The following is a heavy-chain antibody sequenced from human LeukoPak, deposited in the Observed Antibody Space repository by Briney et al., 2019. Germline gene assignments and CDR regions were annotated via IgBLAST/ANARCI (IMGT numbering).Heavy chain of an antibody. J-gene: IGHJ5*02. CDR3: AKLKSALIVVGA. V-gene: IGHV3-23*01. CDR1: GFTFSRSS. D-gene: IGHD3-22*01. Sequence: GGSLRLSCAASGFTFSRSSLSWVRQAPGQGLEWVSSMSGVGDIAHYAESVRGRFTISRDNSRNTLYLQMNSLRADDTAVYYCAKLKSALIVVGAWGQGIRVAVSS. CDR2: MSGVGDIA.